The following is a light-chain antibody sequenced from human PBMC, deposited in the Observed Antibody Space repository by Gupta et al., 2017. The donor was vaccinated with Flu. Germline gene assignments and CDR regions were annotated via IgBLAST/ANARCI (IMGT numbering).Light chain of an antibody. CDR2: EVS. Sequence: DVVLTQSPLSLSATLAQPPPISCRCIHSLLHSDGNTHLIWFQKRPGQPPTRLIYEVSNRDSGVPDRFSSGGSRAYFTLKISRVDAEDVGVYCCMQGTHRPTFGQGTKLEIK. V-gene: IGKV2-30*02. CDR1: HSLLHSDGNTH. CDR3: MQGTHRPT. J-gene: IGKJ2*01.